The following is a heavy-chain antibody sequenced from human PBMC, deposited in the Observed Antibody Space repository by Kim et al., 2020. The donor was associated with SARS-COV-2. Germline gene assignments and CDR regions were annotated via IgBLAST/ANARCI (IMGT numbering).Heavy chain of an antibody. V-gene: IGHV3-23*01. J-gene: IGHJ6*02. CDR2: ISGSGGST. CDR1: GFTFSSYA. CDR3: AKDLGFTMGPYGMDV. D-gene: IGHD3-10*01. Sequence: GGSLRLSCAASGFTFSSYAMSWVRQAPGKGLEWFSAISGSGGSTYYADSVKGRFTISRDNSKNTLYLQMNSLRAEDTAVYYCAKDLGFTMGPYGMDVWGQGTTVTVSS.